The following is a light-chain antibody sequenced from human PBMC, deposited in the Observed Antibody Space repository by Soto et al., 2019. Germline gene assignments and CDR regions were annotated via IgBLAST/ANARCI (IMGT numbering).Light chain of an antibody. V-gene: IGLV2-23*01. CDR3: CLYLGGTSV. J-gene: IGLJ7*01. CDR2: EDD. CDR1: SGDVGNYNL. Sequence: QSVLTQPASVSGSPGQSITISCSGVSGDVGNYNLVSRYQQYPGKAPALLIYEDDKRPSGVSNRFSGSKSDSTASLTISGLQAEDEADYYCCLYLGGTSVFGGGTKLTVL.